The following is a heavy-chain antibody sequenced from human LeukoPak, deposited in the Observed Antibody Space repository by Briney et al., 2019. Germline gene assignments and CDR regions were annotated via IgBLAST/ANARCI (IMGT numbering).Heavy chain of an antibody. CDR2: ISRGSDHV. J-gene: IGHJ4*02. D-gene: IGHD3-22*01. CDR3: ARPYDTRGYFPDY. Sequence: GGSLRLSCAASGFTFSSYAMNWVRQAPGKGLEWVSSISRGSDHVFYADSMKGRFTISRDNAKNSLYLQMNSLGAEDTAVYYCARPYDTRGYFPDYWGQGTLVTVSS. CDR1: GFTFSSYA. V-gene: IGHV3-21*01.